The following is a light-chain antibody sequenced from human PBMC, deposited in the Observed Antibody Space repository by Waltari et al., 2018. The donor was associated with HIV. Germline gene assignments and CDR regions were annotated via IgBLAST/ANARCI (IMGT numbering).Light chain of an antibody. V-gene: IGLV1-51*01. CDR3: GTWDNSLSAYV. CDR1: SSNIGNNY. CDR2: DNN. J-gene: IGLJ1*01. Sequence: QSVLTQPPSVSAAPGQKVTIPCSGSSSNIGNNYVSWYQQLQGTAPKLLIFDNNKRPSEIPDRFSGSKSGTSATLGISGLQTGDEADYYCGTWDNSLSAYVFATGTKVTVL.